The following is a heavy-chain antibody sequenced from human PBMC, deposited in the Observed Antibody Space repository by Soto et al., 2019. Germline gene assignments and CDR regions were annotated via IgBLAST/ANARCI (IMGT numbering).Heavy chain of an antibody. V-gene: IGHV4-30-4*01. Sequence: SETLSLTCTVSGGSISSCDYYWSWIRQPPGKGLEWIGYIYYSGSTYYNPSLKSRVTISVETSKNQFSLKLSSVTAADTAVYYCARVVDFWSGYHQYFDYWGRGTLVTVSS. CDR2: IYYSGST. J-gene: IGHJ4*02. CDR3: ARVVDFWSGYHQYFDY. CDR1: GGSISSCDYY. D-gene: IGHD3-3*01.